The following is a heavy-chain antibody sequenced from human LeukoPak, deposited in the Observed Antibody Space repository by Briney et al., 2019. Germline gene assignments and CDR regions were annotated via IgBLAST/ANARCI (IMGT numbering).Heavy chain of an antibody. CDR2: IYSGGST. CDR1: GFTVNSNY. V-gene: IGHV3-53*01. Sequence: PGRSLRLSCAASGFTVNSNYMSWVRQAPGKGLEWGSVIYSGGSTYYADSVKGRFTISRDNSKNTLYLQMNSLRAEDTAVYYCASMYFSQYLQHWGQGTLVTVSS. J-gene: IGHJ1*01. D-gene: IGHD2-8*01. CDR3: ASMYFSQYLQH.